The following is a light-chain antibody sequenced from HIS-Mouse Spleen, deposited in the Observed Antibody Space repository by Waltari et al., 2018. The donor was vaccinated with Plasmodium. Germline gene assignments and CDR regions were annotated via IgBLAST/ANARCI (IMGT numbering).Light chain of an antibody. CDR3: CSYAGSYTLV. V-gene: IGLV2-11*01. CDR2: DVS. Sequence: SALTQPRSVSGSPGQSVTISCTGTSRDVGGYNSVSWYQQHPGKAPKLMIYDVSKRPSGVPDRFSGSKSGNTASLTISGLQAEDEADYYCCSYAGSYTLVFGGGTKLTVL. J-gene: IGLJ2*01. CDR1: SRDVGGYNS.